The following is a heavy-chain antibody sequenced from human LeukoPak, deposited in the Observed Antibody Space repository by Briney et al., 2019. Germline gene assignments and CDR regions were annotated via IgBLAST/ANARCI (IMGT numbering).Heavy chain of an antibody. V-gene: IGHV3-21*01. CDR2: ISSSSSYI. CDR3: ARSMVVSYCGGDCYSDWYFDL. D-gene: IGHD2-21*02. CDR1: GFTFSSYS. J-gene: IGHJ2*01. Sequence: PGGSLRLSCAASGFTFSSYSMNWVRQAPGKGLEWVSSISSSSSYIYYADSVKGRFTISRDNAKNSLYLQMNSLRAEDTAVYYCARSMVVSYCGGDCYSDWYFDLWGRGTLVTVSS.